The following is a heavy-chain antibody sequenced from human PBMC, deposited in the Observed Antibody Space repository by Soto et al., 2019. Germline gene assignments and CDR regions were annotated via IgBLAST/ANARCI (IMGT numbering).Heavy chain of an antibody. CDR2: IIPIFGTA. Sequence: QVQLVQSGAEVKKPGSSVKVSCKASGGTFSSYAISWVRQAPGQGLEWMGGIIPIFGTANYEHKFQRRVTITADESTSTAYMELSSVRSEDTAVSYCARERPTGDDYGMDVWGQGTTVTVSS. J-gene: IGHJ6*02. CDR1: GGTFSSYA. CDR3: ARERPTGDDYGMDV. D-gene: IGHD3-16*01. V-gene: IGHV1-69*12.